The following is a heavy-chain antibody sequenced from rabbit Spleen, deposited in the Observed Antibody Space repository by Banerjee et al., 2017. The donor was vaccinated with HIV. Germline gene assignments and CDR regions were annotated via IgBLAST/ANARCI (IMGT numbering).Heavy chain of an antibody. D-gene: IGHD1-1*01. Sequence: QSLEESGGDLVKPGASLPLTCTASGVSFRANSYMCWVRQAPGKGLEWIACIDTGSSSFTYFATWAKGRFTCSKTSSTTVTLQMTRLTAADTATYFCARDTSSSFSSYGMDLWGQGTLVTVS. J-gene: IGHJ6*01. CDR1: GVSFRANSY. CDR3: ARDTSSSFSSYGMDL. V-gene: IGHV1S40*01. CDR2: IDTGSSSFT.